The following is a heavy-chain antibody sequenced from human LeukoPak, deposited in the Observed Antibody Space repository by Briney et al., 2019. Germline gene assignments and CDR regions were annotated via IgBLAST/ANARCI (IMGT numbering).Heavy chain of an antibody. CDR2: ISGSGGST. V-gene: IGHV3-23*01. Sequence: GRSLRLSCAASGFTFDDYAMHWVRQAPGKGLEWVSGISGSGGSTHYADSVKGRFTISRDNSKNTLYLQMNSLRAEDTAVYYCAKDRRGCTSTSCYYRFDYWGQGTLVTVSS. CDR3: AKDRRGCTSTSCYYRFDY. J-gene: IGHJ4*02. D-gene: IGHD2-2*01. CDR1: GFTFDDYA.